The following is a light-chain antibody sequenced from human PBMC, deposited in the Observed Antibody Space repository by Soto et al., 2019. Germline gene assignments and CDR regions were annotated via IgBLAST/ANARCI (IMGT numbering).Light chain of an antibody. J-gene: IGKJ5*01. CDR3: QQYNSYSSIT. V-gene: IGKV1-5*03. CDR2: KAS. Sequence: DVQMTQSPSTLSASVGDRVTITCRASQSIDSWLAWYQQKPGKAPNLLIYKASTLETGVPSRLSGSGSGTEFTLTISSLQSDDFATYYCQQYNSYSSITFGPGTRLEIK. CDR1: QSIDSW.